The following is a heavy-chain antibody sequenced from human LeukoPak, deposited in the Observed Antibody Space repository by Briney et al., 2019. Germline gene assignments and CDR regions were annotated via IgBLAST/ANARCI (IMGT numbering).Heavy chain of an antibody. Sequence: SETLSLTCTVSGGSISSGSYYWSWIRQPAGKGLEWIGRIYTSGSTNYNPSLKSRVTISVDTSKNQFSLKLSSVTAADTAVYYCARDSGWEYQLLRPLQYYYYYMDVWGKGTTVTVSS. D-gene: IGHD2-2*01. CDR1: GGSISSGSYY. J-gene: IGHJ6*03. CDR2: IYTSGST. CDR3: ARDSGWEYQLLRPLQYYYYYMDV. V-gene: IGHV4-61*02.